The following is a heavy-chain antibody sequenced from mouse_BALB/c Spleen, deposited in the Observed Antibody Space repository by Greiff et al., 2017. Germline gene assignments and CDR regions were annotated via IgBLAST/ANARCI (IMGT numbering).Heavy chain of an antibody. J-gene: IGHJ4*01. Sequence: EVQGVESGGDLVKPGGSLKLSCAASGFTFSSYGMSWVRQTPDKRLEWVATISSGGSYTYYPDSVKGRFTISRDNAKNTLYLQMSSLKSEDTAMYYCARDEYYAMDYWGQGTSVTVSS. V-gene: IGHV5-6*01. CDR3: ARDEYYAMDY. CDR1: GFTFSSYG. CDR2: ISSGGSYT.